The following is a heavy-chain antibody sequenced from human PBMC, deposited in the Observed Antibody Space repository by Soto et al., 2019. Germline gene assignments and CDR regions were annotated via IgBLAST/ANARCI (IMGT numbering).Heavy chain of an antibody. CDR3: ARVCGGDCHYGMDV. V-gene: IGHV4-31*03. CDR1: GGSISSGGYY. Sequence: QVQLQESGPGLVKPSQTLSLTCTVSGGSISSGGYYWTWIRQHPGKGLEWIGYIYYSGSTYYHPALTSRVTIXVXMXXNQFSLKLSSVTAADTAVYYCARVCGGDCHYGMDVWGQGTTVTVSS. D-gene: IGHD2-21*02. CDR2: IYYSGST. J-gene: IGHJ6*02.